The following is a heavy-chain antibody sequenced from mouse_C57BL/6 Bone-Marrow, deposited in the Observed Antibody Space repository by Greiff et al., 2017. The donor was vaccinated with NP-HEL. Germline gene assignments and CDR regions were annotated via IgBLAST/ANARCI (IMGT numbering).Heavy chain of an antibody. V-gene: IGHV1-9*01. J-gene: IGHJ1*03. D-gene: IGHD2-2*01. CDR1: GYTFTGYW. Sequence: VQLQQSGAELMKPGASVKLSCKATGYTFTGYWIEWVKQRPGHGLEWIGEILPGSGSTNYNEKFKGKATFTADTSSNTAYMQLSSLITEDSAIYYCARFRYGYDGDWYFDVWGTGTTVTVSS. CDR2: ILPGSGST. CDR3: ARFRYGYDGDWYFDV.